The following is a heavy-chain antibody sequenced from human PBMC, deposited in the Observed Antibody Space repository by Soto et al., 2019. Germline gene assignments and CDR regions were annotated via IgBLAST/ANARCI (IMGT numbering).Heavy chain of an antibody. J-gene: IGHJ6*02. CDR2: ISYDGSNK. D-gene: IGHD3-22*01. V-gene: IGHV3-30*18. CDR3: AKDFPSITMIVVVTPGGMDV. CDR1: GFTFSSYG. Sequence: QVQLVESGGGVVQPGRSLRLSCAASGFTFSSYGMHWVRQAPGKGLEWVAVISYDGSNKYYADSVKGRFTISRDNSKNTLYLQMNSLRAEGTAVYYCAKDFPSITMIVVVTPGGMDVWGQGTTVTVSS.